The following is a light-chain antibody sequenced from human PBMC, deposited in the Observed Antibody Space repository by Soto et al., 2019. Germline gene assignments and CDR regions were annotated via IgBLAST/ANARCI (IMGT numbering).Light chain of an antibody. V-gene: IGKV3-20*01. J-gene: IGKJ1*01. CDR2: GAS. Sequence: IVLTQAPVTLSFSPRARATLSCRAIQSSSRSYLAWCQLKPGQPPRLLIYGASSRATGSADRFSGSGSGTDFTLTNSRREEEEFAVYYCQLYGSSPPSTFGQGTKVDIK. CDR1: QSSSRSY. CDR3: QLYGSSPPST.